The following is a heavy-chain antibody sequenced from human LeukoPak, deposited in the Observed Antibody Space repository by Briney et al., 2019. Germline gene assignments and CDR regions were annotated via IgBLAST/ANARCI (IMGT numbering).Heavy chain of an antibody. CDR1: GGSISSSSYY. CDR2: IYHSGST. J-gene: IGHJ4*02. V-gene: IGHV4-39*07. Sequence: SETLSLTCTVSGGSISSSSYYWGWIRQPPGKGLEWIGEIYHSGSTNYNPSLKSRVTISVDKSKNQFSLKLSSVTAADTAVYYCARGHQQLVAYFDYWGQGTLVTVSS. CDR3: ARGHQQLVAYFDY. D-gene: IGHD6-13*01.